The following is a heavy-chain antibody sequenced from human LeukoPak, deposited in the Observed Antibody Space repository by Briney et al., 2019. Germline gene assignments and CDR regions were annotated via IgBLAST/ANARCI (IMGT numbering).Heavy chain of an antibody. CDR2: IYTSGST. CDR3: ARAITIFGVVIQTTYYYYMDV. D-gene: IGHD3-3*01. V-gene: IGHV4-61*02. Sequence: SQTLSLTCTVSGGSISSGSYYWSWIRKPAGKGLEWIGRIYTSGSTNYNPSLKSRVTISVDTSKNQFSLKLSSVTAADTAVYYCARAITIFGVVIQTTYYYYMDVWGKGTTVTVSS. CDR1: GGSISSGSYY. J-gene: IGHJ6*03.